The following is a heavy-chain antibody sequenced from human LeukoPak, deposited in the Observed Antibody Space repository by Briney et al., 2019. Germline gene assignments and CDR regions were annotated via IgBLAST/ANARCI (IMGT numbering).Heavy chain of an antibody. CDR3: ARAVARYDPFDY. CDR1: GFTFSDYY. D-gene: IGHD5-12*01. J-gene: IGHJ4*02. Sequence: SGGSLRLSCAASGFTFSDYYMRWVRQAPGKGLEWVSYISSSGSTIYYAGSVKGRFTISRNNTKNSLYLQMNSLRAEDTAVYYCARAVARYDPFDYWGQGTLVTVSS. CDR2: ISSSGSTI. V-gene: IGHV3-11*01.